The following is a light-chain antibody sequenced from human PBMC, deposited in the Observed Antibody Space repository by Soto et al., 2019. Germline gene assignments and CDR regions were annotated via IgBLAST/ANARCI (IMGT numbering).Light chain of an antibody. Sequence: QSVLTQPPSASGSPGQSVTISCTGTSSDVGGYNYVSWYQHHPGKAPKLMIYEVSKRPSGVPDRFSGSKSGNTASLTVSGLQAEDEADYYCSSYAGSNNLLFGGGTQLTVL. J-gene: IGLJ3*02. CDR2: EVS. CDR3: SSYAGSNNLL. V-gene: IGLV2-8*01. CDR1: SSDVGGYNY.